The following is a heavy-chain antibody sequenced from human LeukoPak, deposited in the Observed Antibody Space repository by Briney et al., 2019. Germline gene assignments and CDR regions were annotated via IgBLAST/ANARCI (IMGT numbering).Heavy chain of an antibody. D-gene: IGHD4-17*01. J-gene: IGHJ4*02. Sequence: GGSLRLSCAASGFTFSSYGMHWVRQAPGKGLEWVAVISYDGSNKYYADSVKGRFTISRDNSKNTLYLQMNSLRAEDTAVYYCAKLLPFYGESIWGDYWGQGTLVTVSS. CDR3: AKLLPFYGESIWGDY. V-gene: IGHV3-30*18. CDR2: ISYDGSNK. CDR1: GFTFSSYG.